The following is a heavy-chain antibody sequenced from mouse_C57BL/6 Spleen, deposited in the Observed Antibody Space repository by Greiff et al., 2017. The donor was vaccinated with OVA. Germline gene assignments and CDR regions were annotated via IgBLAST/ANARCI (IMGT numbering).Heavy chain of an antibody. Sequence: EVKLQESGPGMVKPSQSLSLTCTVTGYSITSGYDWHWIRHFPGNKLEWMGYISYSGSTNYNPSLKSRISITHDTSKNHFFLKLNSVTTEDTATYYCAGLGRGWFAYWGQGTLVTVSA. CDR3: AGLGRGWFAY. CDR1: GYSITSGYD. CDR2: ISYSGST. J-gene: IGHJ3*01. V-gene: IGHV3-1*01. D-gene: IGHD4-1*01.